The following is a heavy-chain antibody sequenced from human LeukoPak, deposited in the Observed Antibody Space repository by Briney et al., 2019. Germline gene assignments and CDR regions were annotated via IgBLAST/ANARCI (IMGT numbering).Heavy chain of an antibody. Sequence: ASVKVSCKASGYTFTSYYMHWVRQAPGQGLEWMGWMNPNSGNTGYAQKFQGRVTITRDTSISTAYLELSSLRSEDTAVYYCARVPDLGSCSGGGSCYRLDYWGQGTLVAVSS. D-gene: IGHD2-15*01. CDR3: ARVPDLGSCSGGGSCYRLDY. CDR1: GYTFTSYY. V-gene: IGHV1-8*01. J-gene: IGHJ4*02. CDR2: MNPNSGNT.